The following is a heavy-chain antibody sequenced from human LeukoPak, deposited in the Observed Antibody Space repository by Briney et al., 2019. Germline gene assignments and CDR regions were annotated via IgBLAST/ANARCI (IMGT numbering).Heavy chain of an antibody. D-gene: IGHD3-16*01. CDR1: GGSVSSGSYC. CDR2: IYYSGST. V-gene: IGHV4-61*01. CDR3: ARRSVAGGEKFDY. J-gene: IGHJ4*02. Sequence: PSETLPLTCTVSGGSVSSGSYCWTWIRQPPGKGLEWIGYIYYSGSTNYNPSLKSRVTISVDTSKNQFSLKLSSVTAADTAVYYCARRSVAGGEKFDYWGQGTLVTVSS.